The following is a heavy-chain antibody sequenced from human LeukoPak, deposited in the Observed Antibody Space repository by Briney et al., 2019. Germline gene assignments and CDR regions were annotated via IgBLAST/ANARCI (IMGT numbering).Heavy chain of an antibody. CDR3: ARGANCCGDCYSFPSVFVCCDP. CDR1: GGSISSYY. CDR2: IYTSGST. V-gene: IGHV4-4*07. J-gene: IGHJ5*02. D-gene: IGHD2-21*02. Sequence: SETLSLTCTVSGGSISSYYWSWIRQPAGKGLEWIGRIYTSGSTNYNPSLKSRVTMSVETSKNQFTLKLSSVTAADTDVYYCARGANCCGDCYSFPSVFVCCDPWGQGTLVTVSS.